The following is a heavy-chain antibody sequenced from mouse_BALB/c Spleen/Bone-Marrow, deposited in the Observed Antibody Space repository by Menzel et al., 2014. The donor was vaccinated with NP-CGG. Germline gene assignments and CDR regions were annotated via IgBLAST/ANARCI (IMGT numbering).Heavy chain of an antibody. CDR3: VREDVPFARDY. V-gene: IGHV10-3*03. CDR1: GFTFNTYA. Sequence: DVKLVESGGGLVQPKGSLKPSCAASGFTFNTYAMHWVCQAPGKGLEWVARIRSKSNNYATYYADSVKDRFTISRDDSQSMLYLQMNNLKTEDTAMYDCVREDVPFARDYWGQGTSVTVSS. CDR2: IRSKSNNYAT. J-gene: IGHJ4*01.